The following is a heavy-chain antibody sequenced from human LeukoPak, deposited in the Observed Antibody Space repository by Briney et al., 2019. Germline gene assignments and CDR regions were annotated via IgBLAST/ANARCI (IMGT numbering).Heavy chain of an antibody. CDR3: ARDSGSGTWSESWFDP. V-gene: IGHV1-18*01. Sequence: ASVKVSCKASGYTFTKYGITWVRQAPGQGLEWMGWISAYNGNTNYAQKLQDRGTMTTDTSTSTVYMELRSLRSDDTAVYYCARDSGSGTWSESWFDPWGQGTLVTVSS. CDR2: ISAYNGNT. D-gene: IGHD6-13*01. J-gene: IGHJ5*02. CDR1: GYTFTKYG.